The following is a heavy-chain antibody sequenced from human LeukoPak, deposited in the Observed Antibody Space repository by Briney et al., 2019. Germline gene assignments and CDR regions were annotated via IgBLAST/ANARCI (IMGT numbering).Heavy chain of an antibody. Sequence: GGSLRLSCAASGFTFSSYGMHWVRQAPGKGLEWVAVISYDGSNKYYADSVKGRFTISRDNSKNTLYLQMNSLRAEDTAVYYCAKEVIAVANFPNYYYYYGMDVWGQGTTVTVSS. CDR2: ISYDGSNK. J-gene: IGHJ6*02. CDR1: GFTFSSYG. CDR3: AKEVIAVANFPNYYYYYGMDV. V-gene: IGHV3-30*18. D-gene: IGHD6-19*01.